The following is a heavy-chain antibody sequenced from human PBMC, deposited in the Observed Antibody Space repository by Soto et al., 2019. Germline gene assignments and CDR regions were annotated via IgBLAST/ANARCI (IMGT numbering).Heavy chain of an antibody. D-gene: IGHD4-17*01. J-gene: IGHJ4*02. CDR2: VYWDDAK. V-gene: IGHV2-5*02. Sequence: QITLKESGPTLVKPTQTLTLTCTFSGFSLSTSGVGVVWLRQPPGKGLEWLALVYWDDAKRYSPSLKSRLTITQDTSKNQVVLTMNNMDHVDTATYYCAHSSSRWPLGYWGQGALVTVSS. CDR1: GFSLSTSGVG. CDR3: AHSSSRWPLGY.